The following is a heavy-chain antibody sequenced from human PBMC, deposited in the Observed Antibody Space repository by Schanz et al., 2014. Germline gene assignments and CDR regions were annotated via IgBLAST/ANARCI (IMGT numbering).Heavy chain of an antibody. CDR2: INVGNGNM. J-gene: IGHJ4*02. D-gene: IGHD6-19*01. CDR1: GYTFTSYS. Sequence: QVQLVQSGAEVKKPGASVKVSCKASGYTFTSYSIHWVRQAPGQGLEWMGWINVGNGNMKYSQKFQGRVTITRNTSISTAYMELSSLRSEDTAVYYCARGGYSSGWYDRDIAHFDYWGQGTLVTVSS. CDR3: ARGGYSSGWYDRDIAHFDY. V-gene: IGHV1-3*01.